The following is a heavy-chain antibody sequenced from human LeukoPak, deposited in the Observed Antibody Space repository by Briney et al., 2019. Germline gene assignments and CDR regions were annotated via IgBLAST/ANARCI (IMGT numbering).Heavy chain of an antibody. V-gene: IGHV1-8*01. Sequence: ASVKVSCKASGYTFTSYDINWVRQATGQGLEWMGWMNPNSGNTGYAQKFQGRVTMTTDTSTSTAYMELRSLRSDDTAVYYCAREVRDGYNWIYWGQGTLVTVSS. CDR3: AREVRDGYNWIY. CDR2: MNPNSGNT. J-gene: IGHJ4*02. CDR1: GYTFTSYD. D-gene: IGHD5-24*01.